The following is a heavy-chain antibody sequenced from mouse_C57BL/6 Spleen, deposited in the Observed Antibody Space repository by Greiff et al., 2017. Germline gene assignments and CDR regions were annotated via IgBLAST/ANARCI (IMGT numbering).Heavy chain of an antibody. CDR2: IYPGNGDT. CDR3: ARSGTYDYDVGAMDY. V-gene: IGHV1-12*01. Sequence: LQESGAELVRPGASVKMSCKASGYTFTSYNMHWVKQTPRQGLEWIGAIYPGNGDTSYNQKFKGKATLTVDKSSSTAYMQLSSLTSEDSAVYFCARSGTYDYDVGAMDYWGQGTSVTVSS. CDR1: GYTFTSYN. D-gene: IGHD2-4*01. J-gene: IGHJ4*01.